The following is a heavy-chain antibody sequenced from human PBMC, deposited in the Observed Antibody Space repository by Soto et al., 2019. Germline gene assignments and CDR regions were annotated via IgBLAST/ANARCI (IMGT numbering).Heavy chain of an antibody. CDR3: AKDLEKQWLVQGFDY. Sequence: PGGSQRLSCTASGFTFRSYGMHWVRQAPGKGLEWVAVISYDGSNKYYADSVKGRFTISRDNSKNTLYLQMNSLRAEDTAVYYCAKDLEKQWLVQGFDYWGQGTLVTVSS. CDR1: GFTFRSYG. J-gene: IGHJ4*02. V-gene: IGHV3-30*18. D-gene: IGHD6-19*01. CDR2: ISYDGSNK.